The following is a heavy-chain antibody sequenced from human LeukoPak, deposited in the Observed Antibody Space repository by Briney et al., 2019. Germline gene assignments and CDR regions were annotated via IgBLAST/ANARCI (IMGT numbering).Heavy chain of an antibody. J-gene: IGHJ3*02. D-gene: IGHD2-2*01. CDR3: ARGGYCSSAICYSLNAFDI. CDR1: GFTVNTYE. Sequence: PGGSLRLSCAASGFTVNTYEMYWVRQAPGKGLEWVSYINSRDNIVYYADSVKGRFTISRDNAKNSLSLQMNSLRAEDTAVYYCARGGYCSSAICYSLNAFDIWGQGTVVTISS. CDR2: INSRDNIV. V-gene: IGHV3-48*03.